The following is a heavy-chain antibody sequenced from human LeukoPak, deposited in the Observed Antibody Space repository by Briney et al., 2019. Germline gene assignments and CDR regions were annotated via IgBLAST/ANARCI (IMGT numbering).Heavy chain of an antibody. CDR2: ISGSGGNT. V-gene: IGHV3-23*01. CDR3: ATIGDRRTGELYRIDY. D-gene: IGHD7-27*01. CDR1: GFTFGSYA. J-gene: IGHJ4*02. Sequence: GGSLRLSCAASGFTFGSYAMSWVRQAPGKGLEWVSAISGSGGNTNYADSVKGRFTISRDNSKNTLYLQMNSLRAEDAAIYYCATIGDRRTGELYRIDYWGQGTLVTVSS.